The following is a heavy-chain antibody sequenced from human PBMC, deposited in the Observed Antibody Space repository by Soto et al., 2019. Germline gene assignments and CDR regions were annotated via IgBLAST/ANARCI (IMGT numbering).Heavy chain of an antibody. V-gene: IGHV4-31*03. Sequence: TSGTLFLTCPVSGCSLSSGGYHWSWIRQHPGKGLEWIGSIYYSGSTYYNPSLKSRVTISVDTSKNQFSLKLSSVTAADTAVYYCARALGDDSSGYYQDVDYWGQGTLVTVSS. CDR1: GCSLSSGGYH. J-gene: IGHJ4*02. CDR2: IYYSGST. D-gene: IGHD3-22*01. CDR3: ARALGDDSSGYYQDVDY.